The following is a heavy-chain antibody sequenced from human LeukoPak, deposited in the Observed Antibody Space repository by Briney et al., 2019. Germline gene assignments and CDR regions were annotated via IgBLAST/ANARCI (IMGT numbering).Heavy chain of an antibody. Sequence: ASVKVSCKASGYTFTGYYMHWVRQAPGQGLEWMGWINPNSGGTNYAQKFQGRVTMTRDTSISTAYMELSRLRSDDTAVYYCARDHSSWYITENDYWGQGTLVTVSS. CDR3: ARDHSSWYITENDY. V-gene: IGHV1-2*02. CDR2: INPNSGGT. J-gene: IGHJ4*02. D-gene: IGHD6-13*01. CDR1: GYTFTGYY.